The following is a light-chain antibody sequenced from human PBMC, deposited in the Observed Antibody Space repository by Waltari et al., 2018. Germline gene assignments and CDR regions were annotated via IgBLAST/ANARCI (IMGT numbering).Light chain of an antibody. V-gene: IGKV3-20*01. CDR3: QHYVRLPVT. J-gene: IGKJ1*01. Sequence: EIMLTQSPGTLSLSPGERATLSCRASQSILRALAWYQQKPGQAPRLLIYDVSTRASGIPDRFSGRGSGTDFSLTISRLEPEDFAVYYCQHYVRLPVTFGQGTKLEFK. CDR1: QSILRA. CDR2: DVS.